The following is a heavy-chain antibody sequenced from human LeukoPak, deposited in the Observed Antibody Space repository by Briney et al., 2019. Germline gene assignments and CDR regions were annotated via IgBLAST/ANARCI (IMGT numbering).Heavy chain of an antibody. D-gene: IGHD1-1*01. CDR2: ISGSGGST. J-gene: IGHJ6*03. CDR3: AKGLKTTVGPYMGYHYYMDV. CDR1: GFTFSSYS. V-gene: IGHV3-23*01. Sequence: GGSLRLSCAASGFTFSSYSMNWVRQAPGKGLEWVSAISGSGGSTYYADSVKGRFTISRDNSKNTLSLQMNSLRAEDTAVYYCAKGLKTTVGPYMGYHYYMDVWGKGTTVTVSS.